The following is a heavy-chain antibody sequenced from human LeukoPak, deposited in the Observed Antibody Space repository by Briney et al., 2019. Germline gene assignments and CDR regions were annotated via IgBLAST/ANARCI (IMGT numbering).Heavy chain of an antibody. Sequence: SETLSLTCTVSGGSISSYYWSWIRQPPGKGLEWIGYISYSGSTNYNPSLKSRVTISVDTSKNQFSLKLSSVTAADTAVYYCARVSPITVFGVDYYYYMDVWGKGTTVTVSS. CDR2: ISYSGST. D-gene: IGHD3-3*01. CDR3: ARVSPITVFGVDYYYYMDV. V-gene: IGHV4-59*01. CDR1: GGSISSYY. J-gene: IGHJ6*03.